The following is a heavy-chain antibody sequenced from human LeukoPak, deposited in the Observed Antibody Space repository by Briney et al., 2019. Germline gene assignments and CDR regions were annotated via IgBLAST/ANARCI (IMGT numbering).Heavy chain of an antibody. Sequence: PSEALSLTCAVSGGSISSGGYSWSWIRQPPGKGLEWIGYIYHSGSTYYNPSLKSRVTISVDRSKNQFSLKLSSVTAADTAVYYCARVSREDAFDIWGQGTMVTVSS. D-gene: IGHD1-26*01. CDR1: GGSISSGGYS. J-gene: IGHJ3*02. V-gene: IGHV4-30-2*01. CDR3: ARVSREDAFDI. CDR2: IYHSGST.